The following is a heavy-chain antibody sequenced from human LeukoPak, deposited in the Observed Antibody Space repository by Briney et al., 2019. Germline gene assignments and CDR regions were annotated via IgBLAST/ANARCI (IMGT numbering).Heavy chain of an antibody. V-gene: IGHV4-34*01. Sequence: PSETLSLTCAVYGGSFSGYYWSWIRQPPGKGLEWIGEINHSGSTNYNPSLKSRVTISVDTSKNQFSLKLSSVTAADTAVYYCARKFLLQPGGWFDPWGQGTLVTVSS. CDR2: INHSGST. J-gene: IGHJ5*02. D-gene: IGHD6-13*01. CDR1: GGSFSGYY. CDR3: ARKFLLQPGGWFDP.